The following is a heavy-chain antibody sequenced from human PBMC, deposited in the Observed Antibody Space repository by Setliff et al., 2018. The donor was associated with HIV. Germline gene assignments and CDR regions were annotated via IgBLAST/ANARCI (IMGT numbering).Heavy chain of an antibody. D-gene: IGHD3-22*01. CDR3: ARDRDYYDTSVLFHFKYYYYGMDV. CDR2: INAGNGNT. J-gene: IGHJ6*02. CDR1: GYTFTTYT. Sequence: GASVKVSCKASGYTFTTYTMHWVRQAPGQRLEWMGWINAGNGNTKYSQNFQGRVTITRDTPASIGYMELSGLRSEDTAVYYCARDRDYYDTSVLFHFKYYYYGMDVWGQGTTVTVSS. V-gene: IGHV1-3*01.